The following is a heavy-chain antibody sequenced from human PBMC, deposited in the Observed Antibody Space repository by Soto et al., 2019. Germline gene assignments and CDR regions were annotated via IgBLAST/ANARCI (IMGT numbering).Heavy chain of an antibody. D-gene: IGHD5-12*01. V-gene: IGHV1-2*04. J-gene: IGHJ5*01. Sequence: QVQLVQSGAEVKKPGASVKVSCKASGYTFTGYYMHWVRHAPGQGLEWMGWINPNSGGTNYAQKLHGWVTMTRDTSISAAYMELSRLRPDGAAVYYCARSSYSGFEFGSWGHGTLVTVSS. CDR1: GYTFTGYY. CDR3: ARSSYSGFEFGS. CDR2: INPNSGGT.